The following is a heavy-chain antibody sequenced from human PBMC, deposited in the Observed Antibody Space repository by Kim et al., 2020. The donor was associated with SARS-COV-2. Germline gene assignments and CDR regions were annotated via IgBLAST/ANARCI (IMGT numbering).Heavy chain of an antibody. V-gene: IGHV4-39*01. CDR1: GGSISSSSYY. Sequence: SETLSLTCTVSGGSISSSSYYWGWIRQPPGKGLEWIGSIYYSGSTYYNPSLKSRVTISVDTSKNQFSLKLSSVTAADTAVYYCARLVTMVRGVIGSWFDPWGQGTLVTVSS. CDR2: IYYSGST. J-gene: IGHJ5*02. CDR3: ARLVTMVRGVIGSWFDP. D-gene: IGHD3-10*01.